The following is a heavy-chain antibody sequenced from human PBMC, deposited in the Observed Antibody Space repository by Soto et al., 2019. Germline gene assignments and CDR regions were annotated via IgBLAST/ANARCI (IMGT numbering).Heavy chain of an antibody. CDR1: GFTVSSHY. CDR3: ARHDWFDP. CDR2: IYSGGST. J-gene: IGHJ5*02. Sequence: EVQLVESGGGLVQPGGSLRLSCAVSGFTVSSHYMSWVRQAPGKGLEWVSVIYSGGSTYYADSVKGRFTISRDSSKNTLYLQMNSLRAEDTAVYYCARHDWFDPWGQGTLVTVSS. V-gene: IGHV3-66*04.